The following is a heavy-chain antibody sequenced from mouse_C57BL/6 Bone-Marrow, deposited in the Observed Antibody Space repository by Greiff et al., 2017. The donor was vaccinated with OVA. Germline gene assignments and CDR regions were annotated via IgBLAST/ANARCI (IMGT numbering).Heavy chain of an antibody. CDR3: TLSYYYSSSWYFDV. CDR1: GFTFSDAW. V-gene: IGHV6-6*01. CDR2: IRNKANNHAT. D-gene: IGHD1-1*01. Sequence: EVKVVESGGGLVQPGGSMKLSCAASGFTFSDAWMDWVRQSPEKGLEWVAEIRNKANNHATYYAVSVKGRFTISRDDSKSSVYLQIDSLRAEDTGIYYCTLSYYYSSSWYFDVWGTGTTVTVSS. J-gene: IGHJ1*03.